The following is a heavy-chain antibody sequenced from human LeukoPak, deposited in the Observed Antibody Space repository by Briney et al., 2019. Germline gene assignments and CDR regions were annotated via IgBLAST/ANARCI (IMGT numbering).Heavy chain of an antibody. CDR3: ARHPKIMTTVTPIYGMDV. V-gene: IGHV5-51*01. J-gene: IGHJ6*02. CDR1: GYSFSHYW. Sequence: GESLKISCKGSGYSFSHYWIGWVRQMPGKGLEWMGLIYPDDSETRYSPSFQGQVTISADKSINTAYLEWSTLKASDTAMYYCARHPKIMTTVTPIYGMDVWGQGTTVTVSS. D-gene: IGHD4-17*01. CDR2: IYPDDSET.